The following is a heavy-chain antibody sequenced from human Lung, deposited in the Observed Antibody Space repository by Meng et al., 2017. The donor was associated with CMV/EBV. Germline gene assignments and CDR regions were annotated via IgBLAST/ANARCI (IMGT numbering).Heavy chain of an antibody. J-gene: IGHJ4*02. CDR1: GFSLSNARMG. D-gene: IGHD6-19*01. CDR3: ARIRDSSGWFSSYYFDY. Sequence: SGPTLVKPTETLTLTCTVSGFSLSNARMGVSWIRQPPGKALEWLAHIFSNDEKSYSTSLKSRLTISKDTSKSQVVLTMTNMDPVDTATYYCARIRDSSGWFSSYYFDYRGQGTLVTVSS. V-gene: IGHV2-26*01. CDR2: IFSNDEK.